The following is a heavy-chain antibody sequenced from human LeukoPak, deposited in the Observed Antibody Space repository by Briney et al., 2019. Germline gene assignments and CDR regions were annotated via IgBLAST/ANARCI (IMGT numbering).Heavy chain of an antibody. J-gene: IGHJ6*04. CDR3: ARGCSSTSCSSTPNGMDV. V-gene: IGHV4-34*01. Sequence: SETLSLTCAVYGGSFSGYYWSWIRQPPGKGLEWIGEINHSGSTNYNPSLKSRVTLSVDTSKNQFSLKLSSVTAADTAVYYCARGCSSTSCSSTPNGMDVWGKGTTVTVSS. CDR1: GGSFSGYY. CDR2: INHSGST. D-gene: IGHD2-2*01.